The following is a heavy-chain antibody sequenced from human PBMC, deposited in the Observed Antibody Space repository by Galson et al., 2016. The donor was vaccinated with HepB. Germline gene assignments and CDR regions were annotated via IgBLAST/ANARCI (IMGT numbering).Heavy chain of an antibody. CDR2: IYHSGTA. J-gene: IGHJ4*02. V-gene: IGHV4-4*02. D-gene: IGHD2-2*01. CDR3: ARHVGVPGTRGFDY. Sequence: SETQSLTCAVSGGSISSGNWWSWVRQPPGEGLEWIGEIYHSGTANYNPSLESRGTMSLDKSKNQISLKVTSVTAADTAVYYCARHVGVPGTRGFDYWGQGTLVTVSS. CDR1: GGSISSGNW.